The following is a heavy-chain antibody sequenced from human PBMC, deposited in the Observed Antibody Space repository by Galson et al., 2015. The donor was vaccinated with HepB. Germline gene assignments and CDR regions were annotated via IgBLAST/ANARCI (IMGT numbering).Heavy chain of an antibody. CDR1: GGSISNYY. Sequence: ETLSLTCTVSGGSISNYYWNWIRQPAGKGLEWIGRIYTTGSTNYNSSLKSRLTMSVDTPKNQFSLKLSSVTAADTAVYYCARVYYGSSGMDVWGQGTTVTVSS. D-gene: IGHD3-10*01. V-gene: IGHV4-4*07. J-gene: IGHJ6*02. CDR3: ARVYYGSSGMDV. CDR2: IYTTGST.